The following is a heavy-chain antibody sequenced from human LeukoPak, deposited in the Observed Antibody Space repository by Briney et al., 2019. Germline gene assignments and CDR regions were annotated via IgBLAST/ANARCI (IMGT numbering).Heavy chain of an antibody. D-gene: IGHD3/OR15-3a*01. CDR2: IYTSGST. V-gene: IGHV4-4*07. CDR3: ARDSSGLWTDNWFDP. J-gene: IGHJ5*02. Sequence: SETLSLTCTVSGGSISSFYWSWIRQPAGKGLEWIGRIYTSGSTNYNPSLKSRVTMSVDTSKNQFSLKLSSVPAADTAVYYCARDSSGLWTDNWFDPWGQGTLVTVSS. CDR1: GGSISSFY.